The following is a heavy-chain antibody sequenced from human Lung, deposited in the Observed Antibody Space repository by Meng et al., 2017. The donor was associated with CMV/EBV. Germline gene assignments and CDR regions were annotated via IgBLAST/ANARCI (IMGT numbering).Heavy chain of an antibody. J-gene: IGHJ4*02. Sequence: ESLKISCAASGFTVSSNYMSWVRQAPGKGLEWVSVIYSGGSTYYADSVKGRFTISRDNSKNTLYLQMNSLRAEDTAVYYCAKELHSGWSYYFDYWGQGALVTVSS. CDR2: IYSGGST. CDR3: AKELHSGWSYYFDY. V-gene: IGHV3-53*01. D-gene: IGHD6-19*01. CDR1: GFTVSSNY.